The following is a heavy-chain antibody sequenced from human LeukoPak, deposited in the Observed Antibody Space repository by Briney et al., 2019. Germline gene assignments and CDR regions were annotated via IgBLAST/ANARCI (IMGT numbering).Heavy chain of an antibody. CDR3: ARGVITATADSAYYYYGMDV. D-gene: IGHD5-18*01. CDR2: INPNSGGT. V-gene: IGHV1-2*04. J-gene: IGHJ6*02. CDR1: GYTFTGYY. Sequence: ASVKVSCKASGYTFTGYYMHWVRQAPGQGLEWMGWINPNSGGTNYAQKFQGWVTMTRDTSISTAYMELSRLRSDDTAVYYCARGVITATADSAYYYYGMDVWGQGTTVTVSS.